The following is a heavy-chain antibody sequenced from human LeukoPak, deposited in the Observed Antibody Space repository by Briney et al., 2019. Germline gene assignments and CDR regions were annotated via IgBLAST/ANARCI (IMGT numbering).Heavy chain of an antibody. CDR1: GYTFTSYD. CDR2: INPKSGDT. D-gene: IGHD5-24*01. J-gene: IGHJ4*02. Sequence: ASVKVSCKASGYTFTSYDINWVRQATGQGLEWVGWINPKSGDTNYAQKSQDGVTMTRDTSINTAYMEVSRLRSDDTAVFYCVRDSGYNLNDWGQGTLVTVSS. CDR3: VRDSGYNLND. V-gene: IGHV1-2*02.